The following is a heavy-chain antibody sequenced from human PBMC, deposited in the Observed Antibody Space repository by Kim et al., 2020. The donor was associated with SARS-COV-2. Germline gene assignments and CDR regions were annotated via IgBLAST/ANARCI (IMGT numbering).Heavy chain of an antibody. J-gene: IGHJ4*02. D-gene: IGHD3-10*01. V-gene: IGHV4-34*01. CDR2: INHSGST. CDR3: ASLPIESYYYGSGRTTPRDY. Sequence: SETLSLTCAVYGGSFSGYYWSWIRQPPGKGLEWIGEINHSGSTNYNPSLKSRVTISVDTSKNQFSLKLSSVTAADTAVYYCASLPIESYYYGSGRTTPRDYWGQGTLVTVSS. CDR1: GGSFSGYY.